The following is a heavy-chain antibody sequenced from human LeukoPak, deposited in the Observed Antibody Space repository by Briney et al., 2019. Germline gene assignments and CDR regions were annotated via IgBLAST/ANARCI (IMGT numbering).Heavy chain of an antibody. CDR1: GGSISSYY. D-gene: IGHD5-18*01. CDR3: ARGVDTAMLPYYYYYYMDV. Sequence: SETLSLTCTVSGGSISSYYWSWIRQPAGKGLEWIGRIYTSGSTNYNPSLKSRVTMSVDTSKNQFSLKLSSVTAADTAVYYCARGVDTAMLPYYYYYYMDVWGKGTTVTISS. J-gene: IGHJ6*03. V-gene: IGHV4-4*07. CDR2: IYTSGST.